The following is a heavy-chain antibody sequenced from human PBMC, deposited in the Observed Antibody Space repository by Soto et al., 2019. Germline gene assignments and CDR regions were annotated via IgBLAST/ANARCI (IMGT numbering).Heavy chain of an antibody. CDR2: IYTSGST. CDR1: GGSISSYY. CDR3: ARDGFGYCTNGVCPHFDP. Sequence: SETLSLTCTVSGGSISSYYWSWIRQPAGKGLEWIGRIYTSGSTNYNPSLKSRVTMSVDTSKNQFSLKLSSVTAADTAVYYCARDGFGYCTNGVCPHFDPWGQGTLVTVSS. D-gene: IGHD2-8*01. V-gene: IGHV4-4*07. J-gene: IGHJ5*02.